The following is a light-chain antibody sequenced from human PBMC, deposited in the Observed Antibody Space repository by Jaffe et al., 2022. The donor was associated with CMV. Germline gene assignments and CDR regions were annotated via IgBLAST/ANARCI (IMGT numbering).Light chain of an antibody. CDR3: QQYSSYSLWT. V-gene: IGKV1-5*03. Sequence: DIQVTQSPSTLSASVGDRVTITCRASQTISTWLAWYQQKPGKAPKLLIYEASVLESGVPSSFSGSGSGTEFTLTISSLQPDDFATYYCQQYSSYSLWTFGQGTKVEIK. J-gene: IGKJ1*01. CDR2: EAS. CDR1: QTISTW.